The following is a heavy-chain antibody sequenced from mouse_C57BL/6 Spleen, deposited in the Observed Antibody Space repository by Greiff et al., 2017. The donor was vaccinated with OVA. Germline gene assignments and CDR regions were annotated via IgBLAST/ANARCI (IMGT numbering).Heavy chain of an antibody. V-gene: IGHV3-6*01. Sequence: EVKLMESGPGLVKPSQSLSLTCSVTGYSITSGYYWNWIRQFPGNKLEWMGYISYDGSNNYNPSLKNRISITRDTSKNQFFLKLNSVTTEDTATYYCARDNPYWYFDVWGTGTTVTVSS. CDR1: GYSITSGYY. CDR3: ARDNPYWYFDV. CDR2: ISYDGSN. J-gene: IGHJ1*03.